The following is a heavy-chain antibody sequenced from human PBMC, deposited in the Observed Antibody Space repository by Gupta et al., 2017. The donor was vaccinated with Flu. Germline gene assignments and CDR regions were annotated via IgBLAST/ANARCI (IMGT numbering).Heavy chain of an antibody. V-gene: IGHV4-31*03. D-gene: IGHD5-18*01. J-gene: IGHJ5*02. CDR3: ARGEPGGWLQLYWCDP. CDR1: GGSISSGGYY. CDR2: IYYSGST. Sequence: QVQLQESGPGLVKPSQTLSLTCTVSGGSISSGGYYWSWIRQHPGKGLEWIGYIYYSGSTDYNPALKSRVTISVDTSKNQFSLKLSSVTAADTAVYYGARGEPGGWLQLYWCDPWGQGTLVTVSS.